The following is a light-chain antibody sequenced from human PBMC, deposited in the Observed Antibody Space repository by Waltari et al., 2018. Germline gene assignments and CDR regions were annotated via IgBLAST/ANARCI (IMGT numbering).Light chain of an antibody. J-gene: IGLJ3*02. Sequence: SYELTQSPSLSVSPGQTASITCSGAKLGDKYASWYQQKPGQSPVLVIYEDSKRPSGIPERFSGSNSGNTATLTISGTQAMDEADYYCQVWDSSTAVFGGGTKLTVL. CDR1: KLGDKY. CDR3: QVWDSSTAV. CDR2: EDS. V-gene: IGLV3-1*01.